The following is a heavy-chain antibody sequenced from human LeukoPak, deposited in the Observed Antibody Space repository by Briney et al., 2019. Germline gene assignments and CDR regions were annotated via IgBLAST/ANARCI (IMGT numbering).Heavy chain of an antibody. CDR2: IHHSGST. J-gene: IGHJ5*02. D-gene: IGHD3-10*01. CDR1: GGSISSGNYY. Sequence: PSETLSLTCTVSGGSISSGNYYWSWIRQHPGRGLEWIGYIHHSGSTYYNPSLKSRVIISVDTSKNQFSLKLNSVTAADTAVYYCASYGSGSYRFDPWGQGTLVTVSS. V-gene: IGHV4-31*03. CDR3: ASYGSGSYRFDP.